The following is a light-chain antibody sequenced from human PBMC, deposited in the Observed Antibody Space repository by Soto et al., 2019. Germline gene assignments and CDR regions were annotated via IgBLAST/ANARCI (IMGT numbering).Light chain of an antibody. CDR2: EVN. CDR3: SSYAGSSNV. CDR1: SSDVGGYNY. Sequence: QSALTQPPSASGSPGQSVAISCTGTSSDVGGYNYVSWYQQHPGKAPKLMIYEVNTRPSGVPDRFSGSNSGNTAALTVSGLQAEDEADYDCSSYAGSSNVFGTGTKLTVL. J-gene: IGLJ1*01. V-gene: IGLV2-8*01.